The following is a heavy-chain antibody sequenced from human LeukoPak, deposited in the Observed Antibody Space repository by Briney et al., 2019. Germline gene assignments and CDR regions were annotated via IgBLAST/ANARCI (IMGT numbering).Heavy chain of an antibody. Sequence: SETLSLTCTVSGGSISSGDYYWSWIRQPPGKGLEWIAYMYYSGSTYYNPSLKSRVTMSADTSKNQLSLKLSSVTAADTAVYYCARPYYYDSRIDPWARESWTPSPQ. J-gene: IGHJ5*02. V-gene: IGHV4-30-4*01. CDR1: GGSISSGDYY. D-gene: IGHD3-22*01. CDR3: ARPYYYDSRIDP. CDR2: MYYSGST.